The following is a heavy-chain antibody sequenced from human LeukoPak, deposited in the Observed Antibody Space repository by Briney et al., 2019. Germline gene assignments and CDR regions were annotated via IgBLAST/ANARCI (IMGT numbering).Heavy chain of an antibody. CDR2: IF. Sequence: GESLKISCKASGDRFTSYWGAWVRQKPGKGLEWMGIIFNPSFEGQVSISVDRSATTAYLHWSSLKASDTAIYYCARRPLHSQNYFDPWGQGTLVTVSP. V-gene: IGHV5-51*01. D-gene: IGHD1-7*01. CDR1: GDRFTSYW. CDR3: ARRPLHSQNYFDP. J-gene: IGHJ5*02.